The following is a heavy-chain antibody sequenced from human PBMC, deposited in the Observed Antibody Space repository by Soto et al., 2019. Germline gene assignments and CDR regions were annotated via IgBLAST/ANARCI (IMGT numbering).Heavy chain of an antibody. CDR1: GFTLGRYG. D-gene: IGHD4-17*01. Sequence: TGGSLRLSCAASGFTLGRYGMSWVRQAPGKGLEWVSAVSPNGQGIYYADSVRGRFTISRDFSKNTVFLHMDSLRAEDTAVYYCAKDPLSHGDHFYLDYWGQGALVTVSS. CDR3: AKDPLSHGDHFYLDY. V-gene: IGHV3-23*01. CDR2: VSPNGQGI. J-gene: IGHJ4*02.